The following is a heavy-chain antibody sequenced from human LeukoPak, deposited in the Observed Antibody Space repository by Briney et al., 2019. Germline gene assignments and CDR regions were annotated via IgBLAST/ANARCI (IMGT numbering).Heavy chain of an antibody. D-gene: IGHD5-18*01. CDR3: ARDVDTAMDY. J-gene: IGHJ4*02. Sequence: SETLSLTCTVSGGSISSSSYYWSWIRQPPGKGLEWIGYIYYSGSTNYNPSLKSRVTISVDTSKNQFSLKLSSVTAADTAVYYCARDVDTAMDYWGQGTLVTVSS. CDR1: GGSISSSSYY. CDR2: IYYSGST. V-gene: IGHV4-61*01.